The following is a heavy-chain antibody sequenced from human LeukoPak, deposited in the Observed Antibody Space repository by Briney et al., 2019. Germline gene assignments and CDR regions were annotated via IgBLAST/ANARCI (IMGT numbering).Heavy chain of an antibody. CDR1: GASISRGGYY. J-gene: IGHJ4*02. V-gene: IGHV4-31*03. CDR2: IYHTGRT. CDR3: ARVVGPYYFDY. Sequence: SETLSLTCSVSGASISRGGYYWSWIRQRPGKGLEWVGYIYHTGRTYCKSSLESRLTMSVDTSENQFSLKLSSVTAADTAVYYCARVVGPYYFDYWGQGTLVTVSS.